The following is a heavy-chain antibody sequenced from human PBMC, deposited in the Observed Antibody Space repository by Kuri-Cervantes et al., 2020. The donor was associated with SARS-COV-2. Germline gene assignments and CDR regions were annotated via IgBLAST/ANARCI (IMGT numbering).Heavy chain of an antibody. CDR2: IYYSGST. J-gene: IGHJ6*03. Sequence: SETLSLTCTVSGGSISSYYWSWIRQPPGKGLEWIGYIYYSGSTNYNPSLKSRVTISVDTSKNQFSLQLNSVTPEDTAVYYCARGAQLLWFRELLLDEFYYYYMDVWGKGTTVTVSS. CDR1: GGSISSYY. V-gene: IGHV4-59*12. D-gene: IGHD3-10*01. CDR3: ARGAQLLWFRELLLDEFYYYYMDV.